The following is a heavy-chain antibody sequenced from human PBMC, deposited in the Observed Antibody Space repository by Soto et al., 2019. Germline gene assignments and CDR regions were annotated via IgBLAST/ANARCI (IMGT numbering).Heavy chain of an antibody. CDR1: GGSISNSDYF. V-gene: IGHV4-30-4*01. D-gene: IGHD3-10*01. CDR2: SSSSGTT. J-gene: IGHJ4*02. Sequence: QVPLQESGPGLVKPLQTLSLTCTVSGGSISNSDYFWSWIRQSPGKGLEFIGYSSSSGTTYYNPSLKSRATLSVDTSKNQFSLRLTAVTVEDTAVYYCARGSDVLARGATFCDSWGQGTLVTVSS. CDR3: ARGSDVLARGATFCDS.